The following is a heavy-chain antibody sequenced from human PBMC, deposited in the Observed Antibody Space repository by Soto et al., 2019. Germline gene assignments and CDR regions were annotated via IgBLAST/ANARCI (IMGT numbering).Heavy chain of an antibody. D-gene: IGHD6-19*01. CDR3: ARGARIAVAGNAFDFDY. CDR1: GGSFSGYY. Sequence: SETLSLTCAVYGGSFSGYYWSWIRQPPGKGLERIGEINHSGSTNYNPSLKSRVTISVDTSKNQFSLKLSSVTAADTAVYYCARGARIAVAGNAFDFDYWGQGTLVTVSS. J-gene: IGHJ4*02. V-gene: IGHV4-34*01. CDR2: INHSGST.